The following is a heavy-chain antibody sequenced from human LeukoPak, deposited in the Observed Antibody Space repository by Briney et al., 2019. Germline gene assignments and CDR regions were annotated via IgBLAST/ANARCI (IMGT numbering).Heavy chain of an antibody. CDR2: INHSGST. D-gene: IGHD5-24*01. CDR3: ARRGDGYNSNWFDP. Sequence: PSETLSLTCAVYGGSFSGHYWSWIRQPPGKGLEWIGEINHSGSTNYNPSLKSRVTISVDTSKNQFSLKLSSVTAADTAVYYCARRGDGYNSNWFDPWGQGTLVTVSS. J-gene: IGHJ5*02. CDR1: GGSFSGHY. V-gene: IGHV4-34*01.